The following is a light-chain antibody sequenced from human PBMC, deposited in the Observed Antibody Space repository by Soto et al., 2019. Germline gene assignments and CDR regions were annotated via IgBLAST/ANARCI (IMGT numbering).Light chain of an antibody. CDR1: SSDVGGYNY. CDR2: DVS. CDR3: CSYAGSYIHVV. Sequence: QSALTQPRLVSGSPGQSVTISCTGTSSDVGGYNYVSWYQQHPGKAPKLMIYDVSKRPSGVPDRFSGSKSGNTASLTISGLQAEDEADYYCCSYAGSYIHVVFGGGTKLTVL. J-gene: IGLJ2*01. V-gene: IGLV2-11*01.